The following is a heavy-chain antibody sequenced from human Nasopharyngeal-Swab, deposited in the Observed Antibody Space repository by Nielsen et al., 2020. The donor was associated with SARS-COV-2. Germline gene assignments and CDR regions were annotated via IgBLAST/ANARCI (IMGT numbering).Heavy chain of an antibody. CDR3: ARRYSSGWYGDAFDI. CDR2: IYPGDSDT. J-gene: IGHJ3*02. V-gene: IGHV5-51*01. D-gene: IGHD6-19*01. Sequence: KVSCKGSGYSFTSYWIGWVRQMPGKGLEWMGLIYPGDSDTRYSPSFQGQVTISADKSINTAYLQWSSLKASDTAFYYCARRYSSGWYGDAFDIWGQGTLVTVSS. CDR1: GYSFTSYW.